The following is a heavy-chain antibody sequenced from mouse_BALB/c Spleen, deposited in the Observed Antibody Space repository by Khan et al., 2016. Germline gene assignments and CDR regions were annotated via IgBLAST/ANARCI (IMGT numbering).Heavy chain of an antibody. D-gene: IGHD2-1*01. Sequence: QVQLQQPGAELAKPGASVKMSCKASGYTFTSYWMHWVKQRPGQGLEWIGYINPSTGYTEYNQKSKDKATLTADKSSSTAYMQLSSLTSEDSAVYYCAIYYGNYYAMDYWGQETSVTVSS. CDR3: AIYYGNYYAMDY. CDR2: INPSTGYT. CDR1: GYTFTSYW. V-gene: IGHV1-7*01. J-gene: IGHJ4*01.